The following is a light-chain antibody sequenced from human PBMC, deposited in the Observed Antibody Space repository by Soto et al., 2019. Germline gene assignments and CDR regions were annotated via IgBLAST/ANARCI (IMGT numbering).Light chain of an antibody. Sequence: DIQLTQSPSLLSASVGRRLTIRCRSSQDISDYLAWYQQKPGKAPNLLIYEASTLQSGVPSRFSGSGSGTEFTLSVSSLQPEDFATYYCLQLDSYPRTFGQGTKVDIK. CDR3: LQLDSYPRT. V-gene: IGKV1-9*01. J-gene: IGKJ1*01. CDR1: QDISDY. CDR2: EAS.